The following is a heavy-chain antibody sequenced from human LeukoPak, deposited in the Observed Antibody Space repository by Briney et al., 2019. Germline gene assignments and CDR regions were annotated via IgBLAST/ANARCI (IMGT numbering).Heavy chain of an antibody. Sequence: KPSETLSLTCTVSGGSISSYYWGWIRQPPGKGLEWIGSIYYSGSTYYNPSLKSRVTISVDTSKNQFSLELSSVTAADTAVYYCAREEAAGPAVDRYFDYWGQGTLVTVSS. V-gene: IGHV4-39*07. J-gene: IGHJ4*02. D-gene: IGHD6-13*01. CDR2: IYYSGST. CDR1: GGSISSYY. CDR3: AREEAAGPAVDRYFDY.